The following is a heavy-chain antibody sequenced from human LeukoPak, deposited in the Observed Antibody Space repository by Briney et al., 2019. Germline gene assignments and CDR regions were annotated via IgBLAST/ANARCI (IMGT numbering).Heavy chain of an antibody. CDR3: ARDRRWGDGMDV. CDR1: GGSISSYY. D-gene: IGHD3-16*01. V-gene: IGHV4-59*01. J-gene: IGHJ6*02. Sequence: TSGTLSLTCTVSGGSISSYYWSWIRQPPGKGLEWIGYIYYSGSTNYNPSLKSRVTISVDTSKNQFSLKLSSVTAADTAVYYCARDRRWGDGMDVWGQGTTVTVSS. CDR2: IYYSGST.